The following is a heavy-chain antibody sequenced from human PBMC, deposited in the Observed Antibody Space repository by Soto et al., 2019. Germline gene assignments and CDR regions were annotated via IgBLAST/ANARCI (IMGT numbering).Heavy chain of an antibody. CDR2: IYYSGST. Sequence: SETLSLTCTVSGGSISSSIYYWGWIRHPPGKGLEWIGSIYYSGSTYYNPSLKSRVTISVDTSKNQFSLKLSSVTAADTAVYYRARPLAGTGYYYYYGMDVWGQGTTVTVSS. CDR3: ARPLAGTGYYYYYGMDV. D-gene: IGHD6-19*01. J-gene: IGHJ6*02. CDR1: GGSISSSIYY. V-gene: IGHV4-39*01.